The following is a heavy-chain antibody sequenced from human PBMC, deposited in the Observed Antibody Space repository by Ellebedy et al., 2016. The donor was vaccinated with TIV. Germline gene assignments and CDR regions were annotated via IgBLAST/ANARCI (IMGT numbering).Heavy chain of an antibody. CDR2: IWNDGSNK. CDR1: GFTFSSYG. Sequence: GESLKISCAASGFTFSSYGMHWVRQAPGKGLEWVAVIWNDGSNKFYADSVKGRFTISRDNSKNTVYVQMNSLRAEDTAVYYCARDSVAAHFDYWGQGSMVTVSS. V-gene: IGHV3-33*01. J-gene: IGHJ4*02. CDR3: ARDSVAAHFDY. D-gene: IGHD6-19*01.